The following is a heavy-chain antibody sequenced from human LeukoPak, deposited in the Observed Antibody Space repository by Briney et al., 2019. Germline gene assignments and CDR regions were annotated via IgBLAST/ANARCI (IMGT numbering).Heavy chain of an antibody. Sequence: SQTLSLTCAVSGGSISSGGYSWSWIRQPPGKGLEWIGYIYHSGSTYYNPSLKSRVTMSVDRSKNQFSLKLSSVTAADTAVYYCARDGGAMGSFDYWGQGTLVTVSS. V-gene: IGHV4-30-2*01. D-gene: IGHD3-16*01. CDR1: GGSISSGGYS. J-gene: IGHJ4*02. CDR3: ARDGGAMGSFDY. CDR2: IYHSGST.